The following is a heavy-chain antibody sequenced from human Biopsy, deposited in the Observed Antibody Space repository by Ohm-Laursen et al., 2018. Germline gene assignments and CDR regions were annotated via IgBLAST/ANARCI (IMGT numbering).Heavy chain of an antibody. CDR2: IYPNSGDT. CDR1: GDAFLGYY. V-gene: IGHV1-2*02. Sequence: ASVKVSCKASGDAFLGYYLHWVRQAPGQGLEWMGSIYPNSGDTDFAQKFQGRVSMTRGTSASTAYLELSSLRSDDTAIYYCARDLLEWSLPSWGQGTLVTVSS. CDR3: ARDLLEWSLPS. D-gene: IGHD3-3*01. J-gene: IGHJ4*02.